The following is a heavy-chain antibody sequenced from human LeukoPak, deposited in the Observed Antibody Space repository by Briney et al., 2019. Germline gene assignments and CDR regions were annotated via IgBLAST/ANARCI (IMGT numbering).Heavy chain of an antibody. CDR2: IYYSGST. CDR3: ARDLSHCSSTSCYDY. V-gene: IGHV4-59*01. Sequence: SETLSLTCTVSGGSISSYYWSWIRQPPGKGLEWIGYIYYSGSTNYNPSLKSRVTISVDTSKNQFSLKLSSVTAADTAAYYCARDLSHCSSTSCYDYWGQGTLATVSS. D-gene: IGHD2-2*01. J-gene: IGHJ4*02. CDR1: GGSISSYY.